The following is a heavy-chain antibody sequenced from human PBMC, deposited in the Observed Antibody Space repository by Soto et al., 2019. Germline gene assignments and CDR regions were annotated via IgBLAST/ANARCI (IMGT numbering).Heavy chain of an antibody. V-gene: IGHV1-69*02. CDR3: ARGPLVVFNYFES. CDR2: IFPLTDIP. CDR1: GGTFRNYP. Sequence: QVQLVQSGTEVKKPGSSVKVSCKASGGTFRNYPINWVRQAPGQGLEWMGSIFPLTDIPDYAQNFQARITISADKSTSTAYMEMSSLTSDDAAMYFCARGPLVVFNYFESWGQGAFVSVS. J-gene: IGHJ4*02.